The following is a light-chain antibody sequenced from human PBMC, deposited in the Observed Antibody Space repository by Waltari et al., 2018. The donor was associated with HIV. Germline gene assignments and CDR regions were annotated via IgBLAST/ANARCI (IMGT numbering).Light chain of an antibody. J-gene: IGLJ2*01. CDR1: SDNVGNQG. CDR3: SAWDRSLGAVV. V-gene: IGLV10-54*04. Sequence: QAGLTQPPSVSTGLRQTATLTCTGNSDNVGNQGATWLQQHQGHPPKLLFYRDNSRPSGISERFSASRSGNTASLTITGLQPEDEADYFCSAWDRSLGAVVFGGGTTLIVL. CDR2: RDN.